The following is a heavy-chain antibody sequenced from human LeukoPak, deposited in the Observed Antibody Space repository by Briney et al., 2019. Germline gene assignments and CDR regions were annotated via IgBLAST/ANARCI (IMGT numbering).Heavy chain of an antibody. CDR3: ARGDIVATYNYYGMDV. CDR2: IIPILGIA. CDR1: GGTFSSYA. D-gene: IGHD5-12*01. J-gene: IGHJ6*02. V-gene: IGHV1-69*04. Sequence: ASVKVSCKASGGTFSSYAISWVRQAPGQGLEWMGRIIPILGIANYAQKFQGRVTITADKSTSTAYMELSSLRSEDTAVYYCARGDIVATYNYYGMDVWGQGTTVTVSS.